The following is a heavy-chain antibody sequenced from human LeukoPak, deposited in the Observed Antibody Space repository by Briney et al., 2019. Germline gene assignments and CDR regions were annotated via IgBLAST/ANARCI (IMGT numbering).Heavy chain of an antibody. CDR1: GGSISSSSYY. J-gene: IGHJ1*01. V-gene: IGHV4-39*07. D-gene: IGHD6-13*01. Sequence: SETLSLTCTVSGGSISSSSYYWGWIRQPPGKGLEWIGSIYYSGSTYYNPSLKSRVTISVDTSKNQFSLKLSSVTAADTAVYYCARGYSSSWLYFQHWGQGTLVTVSS. CDR3: ARGYSSSWLYFQH. CDR2: IYYSGST.